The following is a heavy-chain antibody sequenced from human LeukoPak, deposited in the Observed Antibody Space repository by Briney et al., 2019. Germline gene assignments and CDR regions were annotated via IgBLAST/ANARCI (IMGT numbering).Heavy chain of an antibody. Sequence: PGGSLRLSCAASGFSFSSYTMNRVRQAPGKGLEWVSSISSSSSYIYYADSVKGRFTISRDDAKNSLYLQMNSLRAEDTAVYYCAREGGYDFWSGPGMDVWGQGTTVTVSS. CDR3: AREGGYDFWSGPGMDV. CDR1: GFSFSSYT. V-gene: IGHV3-21*01. D-gene: IGHD3-3*01. CDR2: ISSSSSYI. J-gene: IGHJ6*02.